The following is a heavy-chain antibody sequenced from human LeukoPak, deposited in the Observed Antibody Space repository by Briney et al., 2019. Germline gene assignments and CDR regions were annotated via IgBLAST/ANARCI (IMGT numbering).Heavy chain of an antibody. D-gene: IGHD3-9*01. J-gene: IGHJ4*02. Sequence: PGGSLRLSCAASGFTFSSYAMSWVRQAPGKGLEWVSAISGSGGSTYYADSVKGRFTISRDNSKNTLHLQMNSLRAEDTAVYYCAKGTQNYDTLTGLDYWGQGTLVTVSS. V-gene: IGHV3-23*01. CDR2: ISGSGGST. CDR1: GFTFSSYA. CDR3: AKGTQNYDTLTGLDY.